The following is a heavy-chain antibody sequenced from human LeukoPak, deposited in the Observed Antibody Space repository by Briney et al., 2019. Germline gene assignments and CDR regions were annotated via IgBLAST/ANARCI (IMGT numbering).Heavy chain of an antibody. V-gene: IGHV4-30-4*01. CDR2: IYYSGST. D-gene: IGHD2-15*01. CDR3: ARAPIVVVVAATAAFDI. J-gene: IGHJ3*02. Sequence: PSETLSLTCTVSGGSISSGDYYWRWICQPPGKGLEWIGYIYYSGSTYYNPSLKSRVTISVDTSKNQFSLKLSSVTAADTAVYYCARAPIVVVVAATAAFDIWGQGTMVTVSS. CDR1: GGSISSGDYY.